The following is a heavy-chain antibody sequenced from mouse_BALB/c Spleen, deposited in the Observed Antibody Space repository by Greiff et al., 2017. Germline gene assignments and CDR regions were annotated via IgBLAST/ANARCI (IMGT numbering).Heavy chain of an antibody. CDR1: GYAFSSYW. D-gene: IGHD2-4*01. CDR3: ARGGMITTNYIDD. Sequence: QVHVKQSGAELVRPGSSVKISCKASGYAFSSYWMNWVKQRPGQGLEWIGQIYPGDGDTNYNGKFKGKATLTADKSSSTAYMQLSSLTSEDSAVYFCARGGMITTNYIDDWGQGTTLTVSS. J-gene: IGHJ2*01. V-gene: IGHV1-80*01. CDR2: IYPGDGDT.